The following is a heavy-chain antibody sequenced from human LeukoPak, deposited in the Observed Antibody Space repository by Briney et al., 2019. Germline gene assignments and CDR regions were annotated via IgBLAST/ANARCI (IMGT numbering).Heavy chain of an antibody. CDR2: IKQDGSEK. CDR3: ARGLFQDFWSGYYSGDY. CDR1: GFTFSSYW. D-gene: IGHD3-3*01. J-gene: IGHJ4*02. Sequence: PGGSLRLSCAASGFTFSSYWMSWVRQAPGRGLEWVANIKQDGSEKYYVDSVKGRFTISRDNAKNSLYLQMNSLRAEDTAVYYCARGLFQDFWSGYYSGDYWGQGTLVTVSS. V-gene: IGHV3-7*01.